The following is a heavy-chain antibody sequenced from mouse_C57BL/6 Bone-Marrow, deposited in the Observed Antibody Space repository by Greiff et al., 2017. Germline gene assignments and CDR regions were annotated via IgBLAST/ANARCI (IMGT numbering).Heavy chain of an antibody. D-gene: IGHD1-1*01. CDR2: INPSSGYT. CDR1: GYTFNSYW. J-gene: IGHJ2*01. V-gene: IGHV1-7*01. Sequence: QVQLKESGAELAKPGASVKLSCKASGYTFNSYWMHWVKQRHGQGLEWIGYINPSSGYTKYHQKFKDKATLTADKSSSTAYMQLSSLTYEDSAVYYCARPVITTVGADYWGQGTTLTVSS. CDR3: ARPVITTVGADY.